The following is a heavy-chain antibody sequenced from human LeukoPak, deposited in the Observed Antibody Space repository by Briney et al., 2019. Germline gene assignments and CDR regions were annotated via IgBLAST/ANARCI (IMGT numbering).Heavy chain of an antibody. CDR3: ARVGQGRFDL. CDR2: FYAGGST. Sequence: GGSLRLSCAASGFTVSSNYMSWVRQAPGKGLGWVSGFYAGGSTYYADSVKGRFTISRDNAKNTLYLQMHSLRAEDPAVYYCARVGQGRFDLWGRGTLVTVSS. V-gene: IGHV3-66*01. J-gene: IGHJ2*01. CDR1: GFTVSSNY.